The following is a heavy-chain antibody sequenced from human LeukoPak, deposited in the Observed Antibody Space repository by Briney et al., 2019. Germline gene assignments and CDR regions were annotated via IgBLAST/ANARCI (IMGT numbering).Heavy chain of an antibody. J-gene: IGHJ4*02. CDR2: INPNSGGT. CDR1: GYTFTGYY. D-gene: IGHD2-2*01. V-gene: IGHV1-2*02. Sequence: ASVKVSCKPSGYTFTGYYMHWVRQAPGQGLEWMGWINPNSGGTNYAQKFQGRVTMTRDTSISTAYMELSRLRSDDTAVYYCARVLGYCSSTSCSRLDYWGQGTLVTVSS. CDR3: ARVLGYCSSTSCSRLDY.